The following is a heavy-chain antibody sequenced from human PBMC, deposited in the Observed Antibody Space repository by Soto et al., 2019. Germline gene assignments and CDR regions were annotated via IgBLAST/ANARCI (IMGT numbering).Heavy chain of an antibody. CDR3: ARDRATDDY. CDR2: IKQDGSEK. J-gene: IGHJ4*02. Sequence: GGSLRLSCAASGFTFSTYWMNWVRQAPGKGLEWVANIKQDGSEKNYVDSVKGRFTISRDNAKNSLYLQMNSLRAEDTAVYYCARDRATDDYWGQGTLVTVSS. D-gene: IGHD1-26*01. V-gene: IGHV3-7*05. CDR1: GFTFSTYW.